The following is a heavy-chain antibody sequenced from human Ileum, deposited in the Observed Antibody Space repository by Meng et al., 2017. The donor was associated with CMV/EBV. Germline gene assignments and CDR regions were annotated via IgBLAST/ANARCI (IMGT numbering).Heavy chain of an antibody. Sequence: ASGPGLVNASETLSLTCTVSGDFIRTNSHYLSWTRHPPGKGLEYIGYNHYGGSTQYKPSLKSRFSISADRSKNQFSLKVTSVIAADTALYYCARRGDAEEFDYWGQGALVTVSS. D-gene: IGHD3-16*01. CDR1: GDFIRTNSHY. J-gene: IGHJ4*02. CDR3: ARRGDAEEFDY. V-gene: IGHV4-30-4*08. CDR2: NHYGGST.